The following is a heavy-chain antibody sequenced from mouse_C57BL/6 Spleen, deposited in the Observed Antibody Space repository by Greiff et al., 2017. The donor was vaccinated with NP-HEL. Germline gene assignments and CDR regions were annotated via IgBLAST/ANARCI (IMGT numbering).Heavy chain of an antibody. CDR1: GFTFSDYY. V-gene: IGHV5-16*01. J-gene: IGHJ1*03. CDR2: INYDGSST. Sequence: EVQVVESEGGLVQPGSSMKLSCTASGFTFSDYYMAWVRQVPEKGLEWVANINYDGSSTYYLDSLKSRFIISRDNAKNILYLQMSSLKSEDTATYYCARMDYYGSIYWYFDVWGTGTTVTVSS. D-gene: IGHD1-1*01. CDR3: ARMDYYGSIYWYFDV.